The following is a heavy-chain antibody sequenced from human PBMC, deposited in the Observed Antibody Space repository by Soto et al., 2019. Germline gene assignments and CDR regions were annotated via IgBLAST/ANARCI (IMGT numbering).Heavy chain of an antibody. CDR2: IIPILGIA. J-gene: IGHJ4*02. CDR1: GGTFSSYT. D-gene: IGHD3-16*01. Sequence: QVQLVQSGAEVKKPGSSVKVSCKASGGTFSSYTISWVRQAPGQGLEWMGRIIPILGIANYAQKFQGRVTITADKSTSTAYMELSSLRSEDTTVYYCAGGGGSATGAFDYWGQGTLVTVSS. CDR3: AGGGGSATGAFDY. V-gene: IGHV1-69*02.